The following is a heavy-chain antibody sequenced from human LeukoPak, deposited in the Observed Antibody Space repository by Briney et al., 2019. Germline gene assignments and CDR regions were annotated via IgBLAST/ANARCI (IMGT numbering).Heavy chain of an antibody. CDR2: INSDGSST. Sequence: GGSLRLSCAASGFTFSSYWMHWVRQAPGKGLVWVSRINSDGSSTSYADSVKGRFTISRDNAKNTLYLQMNSLRAEDTAVYYCARDFVTAEYSYGYDYWGQGTLVTVFS. J-gene: IGHJ4*02. CDR1: GFTFSSYW. D-gene: IGHD5-18*01. CDR3: ARDFVTAEYSYGYDY. V-gene: IGHV3-74*01.